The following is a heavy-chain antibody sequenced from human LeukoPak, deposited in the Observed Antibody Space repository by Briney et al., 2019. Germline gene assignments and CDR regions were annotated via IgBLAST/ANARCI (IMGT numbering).Heavy chain of an antibody. CDR3: VRVKGGWLGEKTYDY. Sequence: GGSLRLSCAASGFTFSSYWMSWVRQAPGKGLEWVANINQDGSDKYYVDSVKGRFTISRDNAKNSLYLQMNSLRAEDTAIYYCVRVKGGWLGEKTYDYLGQGTLVTVSP. D-gene: IGHD5-24*01. CDR2: INQDGSDK. V-gene: IGHV3-7*03. CDR1: GFTFSSYW. J-gene: IGHJ4*02.